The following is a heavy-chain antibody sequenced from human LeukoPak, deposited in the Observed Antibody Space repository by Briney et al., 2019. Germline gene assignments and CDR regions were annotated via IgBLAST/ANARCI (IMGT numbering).Heavy chain of an antibody. J-gene: IGHJ4*02. Sequence: SGTLSLTCGVSGGSITNTNYWTWVRQPPGKGLEWIGEVNLQGSTNYNPSLMGRVAISVDKSENHTSLQLTSVTAADTAVYYCAREGGPYRPLDYSGQGTLVTVSS. V-gene: IGHV4-4*02. CDR3: AREGGPYRPLDY. CDR2: VNLQGST. CDR1: GGSITNTNY.